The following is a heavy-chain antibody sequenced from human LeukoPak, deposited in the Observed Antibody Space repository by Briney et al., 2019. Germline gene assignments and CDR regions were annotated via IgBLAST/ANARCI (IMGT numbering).Heavy chain of an antibody. CDR3: ARSVLLWFGEFSPFNWFGP. V-gene: IGHV3-30-3*01. Sequence: GGSLRLSCAASGFTFSSYAMHWVRQAPGKGLEWVAVISYDGSNKYYADSVKGRFTISRDNSKSTLYLQMNSLRAEDTAVYYCARSVLLWFGEFSPFNWFGPWGQGTLVIVSS. J-gene: IGHJ5*02. CDR1: GFTFSSYA. CDR2: ISYDGSNK. D-gene: IGHD3-10*01.